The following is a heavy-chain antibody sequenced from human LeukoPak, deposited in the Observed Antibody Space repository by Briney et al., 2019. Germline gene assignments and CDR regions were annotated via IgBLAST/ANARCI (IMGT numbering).Heavy chain of an antibody. D-gene: IGHD3-22*01. V-gene: IGHV5-51*01. CDR1: GYSFTTYW. CDR2: IYPGDSDT. CDR3: ARQFRDSSGYYSYYFDY. Sequence: GESLKISCKGSGYSFTTYWIGWVRQMPVRGLEWMGIIYPGDSDTRYSPSFQGQVTISADKSISTAYLQWSSLKASDTAMYYCARQFRDSSGYYSYYFDYWGQGTLVTVSS. J-gene: IGHJ4*02.